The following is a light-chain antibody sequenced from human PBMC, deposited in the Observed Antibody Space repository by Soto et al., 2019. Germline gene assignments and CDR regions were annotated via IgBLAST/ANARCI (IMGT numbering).Light chain of an antibody. J-gene: IGKJ1*01. CDR1: PSISTW. V-gene: IGKV1-5*01. CDR2: DAS. CDR3: QQYNSYWT. Sequence: DIQMTQSPSTLSASVGDRVTITCRASPSISTWLAWYQQKPVKAPKLLIYDASSLESGVPSRFSGSGSGTEFTLTISRLQPDDLATYYCQQYNSYWTFGQGTKVEIK.